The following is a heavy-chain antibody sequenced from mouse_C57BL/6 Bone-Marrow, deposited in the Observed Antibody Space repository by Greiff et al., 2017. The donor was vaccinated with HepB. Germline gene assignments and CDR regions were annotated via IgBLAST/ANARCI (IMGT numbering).Heavy chain of an antibody. CDR2: IWSGGST. Sequence: VQLQESGPGLVQPSQSLSITCTVSGFSLTSYGVHWVRQSPGKGLEWLGEIWSGGSTDYNAAFITRLSISKDNSKSQIFFKMNSLQADDTAIYYCARMDYGSSWYFDVWGTGTTVTVSS. V-gene: IGHV2-2*01. D-gene: IGHD1-1*01. CDR1: GFSLTSYG. CDR3: ARMDYGSSWYFDV. J-gene: IGHJ1*03.